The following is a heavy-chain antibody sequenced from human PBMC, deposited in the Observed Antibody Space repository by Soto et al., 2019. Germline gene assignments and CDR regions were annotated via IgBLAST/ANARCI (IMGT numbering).Heavy chain of an antibody. CDR1: GGSFSGYY. J-gene: IGHJ4*02. Sequence: QVQLQQWGAELLKPSETLSLTCAVYGGSFSGYYWSWIRQPPGKGLEWIGEINHSGSTNYNPSLKSRVTISVDTSKNQFSLKLSSVTAADTAVYYCARDPSLSCTNGVCYRTHFDYWGQGTLVTVSS. CDR3: ARDPSLSCTNGVCYRTHFDY. CDR2: INHSGST. V-gene: IGHV4-34*01. D-gene: IGHD2-8*01.